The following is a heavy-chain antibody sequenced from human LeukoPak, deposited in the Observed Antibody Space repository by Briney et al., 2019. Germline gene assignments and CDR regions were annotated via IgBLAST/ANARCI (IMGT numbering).Heavy chain of an antibody. J-gene: IGHJ4*02. CDR1: GGSISSGGYY. CDR2: IYYSGST. Sequence: PSQTLSLTCTVSGGSISSGGYYWNWIRQHPGKGLEWIGYIYYSGSTYYNPSLMSRVTISVDTSKNQFFLKLNSVTAADTAVYYCARDSPDYGDYSFDYWGQGTLVTVSS. CDR3: ARDSPDYGDYSFDY. D-gene: IGHD4-17*01. V-gene: IGHV4-31*03.